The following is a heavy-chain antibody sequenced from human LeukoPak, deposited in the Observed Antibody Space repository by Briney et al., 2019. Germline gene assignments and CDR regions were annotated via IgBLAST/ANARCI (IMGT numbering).Heavy chain of an antibody. D-gene: IGHD6-13*01. CDR2: INTHDGNT. CDR1: GYNFDKFG. Sequence: ASVKVSCKASGYNFDKFGIAWVRQAPGQGLEWMGWINTHDGNTKYAQQYQRRVTMTTDTSTSTVYMELRSLRSDDTAVYFCARDTPQHLKRYDYWGQGTQVTVSS. CDR3: ARDTPQHLKRYDY. V-gene: IGHV1-18*01. J-gene: IGHJ4*02.